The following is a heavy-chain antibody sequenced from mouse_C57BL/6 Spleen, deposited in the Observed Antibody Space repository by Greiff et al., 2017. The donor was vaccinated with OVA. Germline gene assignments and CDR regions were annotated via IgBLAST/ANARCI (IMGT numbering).Heavy chain of an antibody. CDR2: IYPGSGST. Sequence: VQLQQPGAELVKPGASVKMSCKASGYTFTSYWITWVKQRPGQGLEWIGDIYPGSGSTNYNEKFKSKATLTVDTSSSTAYMQLSSLTSEDSAVYYCARRAYYGSSFFAYWGQGTLVTVSA. V-gene: IGHV1-55*01. CDR3: ARRAYYGSSFFAY. D-gene: IGHD1-1*01. CDR1: GYTFTSYW. J-gene: IGHJ3*01.